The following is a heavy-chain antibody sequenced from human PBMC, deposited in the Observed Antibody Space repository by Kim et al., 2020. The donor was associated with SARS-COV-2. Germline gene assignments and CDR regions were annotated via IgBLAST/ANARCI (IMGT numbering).Heavy chain of an antibody. CDR3: VRDSGTGSSSTHHHFDC. CDR1: DFPFGTYE. Sequence: GGSLRLSCAASDFPFGTYEINWVRQAPGKGLEWVSYISADGGTTFYADSVKGRFTISRDNAKNSVFLQMNSLRAEDTALYFCVRDSGTGSSSTHHHFDCWGQGTLVTVSS. V-gene: IGHV3-48*03. D-gene: IGHD2-8*02. CDR2: ISADGGTT. J-gene: IGHJ4*02.